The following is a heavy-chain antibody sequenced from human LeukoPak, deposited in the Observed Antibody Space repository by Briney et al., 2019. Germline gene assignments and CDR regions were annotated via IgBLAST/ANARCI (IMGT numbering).Heavy chain of an antibody. Sequence: PGGSLRLSCAASGFTFSSYAMHWVRQAPGKGLEWVAVISYDGSNKYYADSVKGRFTISRDNSKNTLYLQMNSLRAEDTAVYYCARELEDQFDYWGQGTPVTVSS. CDR1: GFTFSSYA. J-gene: IGHJ4*02. CDR3: ARELEDQFDY. D-gene: IGHD1-1*01. V-gene: IGHV3-30*04. CDR2: ISYDGSNK.